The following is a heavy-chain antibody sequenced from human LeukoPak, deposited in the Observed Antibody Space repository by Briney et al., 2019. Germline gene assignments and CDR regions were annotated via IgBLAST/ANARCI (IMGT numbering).Heavy chain of an antibody. Sequence: SETQSLTCTVSGGSISSYYWSWIRQPPGKGLEWIGYIYYSGSTNYNPSLKSRVTISVDTSKNQFSLKLRSVTAADAAVYYCARDAYRTFDYWGQGTLVTVSS. CDR1: GGSISSYY. V-gene: IGHV4-59*01. CDR3: ARDAYRTFDY. D-gene: IGHD3-16*02. CDR2: IYYSGST. J-gene: IGHJ4*02.